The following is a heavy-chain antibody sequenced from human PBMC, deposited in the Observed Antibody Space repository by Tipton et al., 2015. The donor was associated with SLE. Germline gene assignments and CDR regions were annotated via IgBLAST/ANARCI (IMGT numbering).Heavy chain of an antibody. CDR2: IYSTGAT. CDR3: ARDFRAFGTWFDP. Sequence: LSLTCTVSGGSIISGDYYWSWIRQPAGKGLEWIGRIYSTGATNYNPSLKSRVTISVDTSKNQFSLKLTSVTAADTAVYYCARDFRAFGTWFDPWGQGTLVSVSS. V-gene: IGHV4-61*02. D-gene: IGHD3-16*01. J-gene: IGHJ5*02. CDR1: GGSIISGDYY.